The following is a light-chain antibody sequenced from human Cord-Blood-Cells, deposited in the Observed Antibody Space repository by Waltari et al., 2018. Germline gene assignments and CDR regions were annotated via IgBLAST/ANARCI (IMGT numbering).Light chain of an antibody. CDR1: QSVSSY. CDR3: QQRSNWPPYT. Sequence: IVLTQSRATLSLSPGERATLSCRASQSVSSYLAWYQQKPGQAPRLLIYDASNRATGIPARFSGSGSGTDFTLTISSLEPEDFAVYYCQQRSNWPPYTFGQGTKLEIK. CDR2: DAS. V-gene: IGKV3-11*01. J-gene: IGKJ2*01.